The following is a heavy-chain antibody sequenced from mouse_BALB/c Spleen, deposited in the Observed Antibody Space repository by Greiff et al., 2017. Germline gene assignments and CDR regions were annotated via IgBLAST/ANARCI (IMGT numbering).Heavy chain of an antibody. V-gene: IGHV2-6-5*01. CDR2: IWGGGST. J-gene: IGHJ4*01. Sequence: VMLVESGPGLVAPSQSLSITCTVSGFSLTDYGVSWIRQPPGKGLEWLGVIWGGGSTYYNSALKSRLSISKDNSKSQVFLKMNSLQTDDTAMYYCAKHESPLRRRDYYAMDYWGQGTSVTVSS. D-gene: IGHD2-4*01. CDR1: GFSLTDYG. CDR3: AKHESPLRRRDYYAMDY.